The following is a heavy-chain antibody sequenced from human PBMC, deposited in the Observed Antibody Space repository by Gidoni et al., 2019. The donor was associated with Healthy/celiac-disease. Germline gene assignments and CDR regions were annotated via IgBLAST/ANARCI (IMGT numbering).Heavy chain of an antibody. J-gene: IGHJ4*02. CDR3: ARGASGWLQLKGRFDY. V-gene: IGHV4-34*01. CDR2: INHSGST. CDR1: GGSFRGYY. D-gene: IGHD5-12*01. Sequence: QVQLQQWGAGLLKPSETLSLTCAVYGGSFRGYYWSWIRQPPGKGLEWIGEINHSGSTHYNPSLKSRVTISVDTSKNQFSLKLSSVTAADTAVYYCARGASGWLQLKGRFDYWGQGTLVTVSS.